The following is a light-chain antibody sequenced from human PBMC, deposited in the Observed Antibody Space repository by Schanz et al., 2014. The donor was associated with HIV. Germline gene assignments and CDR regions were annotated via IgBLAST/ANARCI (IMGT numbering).Light chain of an antibody. CDR1: ESVSSRD. V-gene: IGKV3-20*01. J-gene: IGKJ2*01. Sequence: IVLTQSPGTLSLSLGERATLSCRASESVSSRDLAWYQQKPGQAPRLLIYGASSRATGIPDRFSGSGSGTDFSLTISRLEPEDFAVYYCQQYGSSPRTFGQGTKLEIK. CDR2: GAS. CDR3: QQYGSSPRT.